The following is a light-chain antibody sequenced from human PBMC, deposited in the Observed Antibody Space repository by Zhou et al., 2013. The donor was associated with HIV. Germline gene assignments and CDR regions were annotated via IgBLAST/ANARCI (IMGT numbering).Light chain of an antibody. CDR2: TTS. J-gene: IGKJ1*01. Sequence: DIQMTQSPSSLSASVGDRVTITCRASQNIRGYLNWYQQKPGKAPKLLMYTTSILQSGVPSRFSGSGSGTDFTLTISSLQPEDFATYYCQQSFTNEWTFGQGTNVEVK. CDR3: QQSFTNEWT. V-gene: IGKV1-39*01. CDR1: QNIRGY.